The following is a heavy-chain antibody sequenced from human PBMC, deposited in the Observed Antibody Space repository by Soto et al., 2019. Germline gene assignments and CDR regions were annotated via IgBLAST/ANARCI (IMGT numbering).Heavy chain of an antibody. Sequence: ASVKVSCKVSGYTLTEVSMHWVRQAPGKGLEWMGGFDPEDGETIYAQKFQGRVTMTEDTSTDTAYMELSSLRSEDTAVYYCATGGRLGSSYGSWGQGTLVTVSS. CDR1: GYTLTEVS. J-gene: IGHJ4*02. V-gene: IGHV1-24*01. D-gene: IGHD3-16*01. CDR3: ATGGRLGSSYGS. CDR2: FDPEDGET.